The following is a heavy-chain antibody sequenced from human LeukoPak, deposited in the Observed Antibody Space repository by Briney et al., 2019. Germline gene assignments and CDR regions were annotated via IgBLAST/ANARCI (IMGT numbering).Heavy chain of an antibody. Sequence: GGSLRLSCVASGLTIGSRYMNWVRQAPGKGLEWVSALYLAGNTYYADSVRGRFTISRDNSKNTLYLQMNSLRAEDTAVYYCARGIQLSKPTFDYWGQGTLVTVSS. V-gene: IGHV3-53*01. J-gene: IGHJ4*02. CDR3: ARGIQLSKPTFDY. CDR1: GLTIGSRY. CDR2: LYLAGNT. D-gene: IGHD5-18*01.